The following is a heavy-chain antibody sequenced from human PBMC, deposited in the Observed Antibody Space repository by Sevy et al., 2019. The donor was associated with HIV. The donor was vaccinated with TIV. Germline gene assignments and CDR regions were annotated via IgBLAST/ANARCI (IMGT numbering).Heavy chain of an antibody. V-gene: IGHV3-7*01. CDR2: IKQDESEK. CDR1: GFSFSTYW. Sequence: GGSLRLSCAASGFSFSTYWMHWVRQAPGKGLEWVANIKQDESEKYYVASVKGRFTISRDNAKNSVYLEMNSLRPEDTAIYYCAKGNSGSFDYWGQRTLFTVSS. J-gene: IGHJ4*02. CDR3: AKGNSGSFDY. D-gene: IGHD3-22*01.